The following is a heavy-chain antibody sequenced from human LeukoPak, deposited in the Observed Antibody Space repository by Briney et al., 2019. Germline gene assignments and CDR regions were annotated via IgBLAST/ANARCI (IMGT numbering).Heavy chain of an antibody. Sequence: GASVKVSCKASGYTFTGYYMHWVRQAPGQGLEWMGWINPNSGGTNYAQKFQGRVTMTRDTSISTAYMELSRLRSDDTAVYYCAKAAAGSQHSYYYYYYLDVWGTGTTVTTSS. J-gene: IGHJ6*03. D-gene: IGHD6-13*01. CDR1: GYTFTGYY. CDR3: AKAAAGSQHSYYYYYYLDV. CDR2: INPNSGGT. V-gene: IGHV1-2*02.